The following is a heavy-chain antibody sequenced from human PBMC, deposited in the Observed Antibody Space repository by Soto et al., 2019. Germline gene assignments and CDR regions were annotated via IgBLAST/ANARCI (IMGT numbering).Heavy chain of an antibody. D-gene: IGHD4-17*01. CDR2: IYSGGST. J-gene: IGHJ3*02. CDR1: GFTVSSNY. Sequence: GGSLRLSCAASGFTVSSNYMSWVSQAPGKGLEWVSVIYSGGSTYYADSVKGRFTISRHNSKNTLYLQMNSLRAEDTAVYYCAREDYGGAFDIWGQGTMVTVSS. V-gene: IGHV3-53*04. CDR3: AREDYGGAFDI.